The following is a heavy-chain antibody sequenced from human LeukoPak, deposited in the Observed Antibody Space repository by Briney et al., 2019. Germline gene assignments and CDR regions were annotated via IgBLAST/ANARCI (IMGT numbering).Heavy chain of an antibody. D-gene: IGHD5-24*01. J-gene: IGHJ4*02. CDR3: ARDLRWLQVDN. V-gene: IGHV3-48*04. Sequence: GGSLRLSCAVSGFTFSSYSMNWVRRAPGKGLEWVSYIGSSVSTRYYTDSVKGRFTISRDNAKNTLYLQMNSLRAEDTAVYYCARDLRWLQVDNWGQGTLVTVSS. CDR2: IGSSVSTR. CDR1: GFTFSSYS.